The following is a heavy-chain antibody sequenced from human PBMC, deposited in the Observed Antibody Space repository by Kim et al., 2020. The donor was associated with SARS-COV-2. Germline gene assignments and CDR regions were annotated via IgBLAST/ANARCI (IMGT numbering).Heavy chain of an antibody. J-gene: IGHJ6*02. Sequence: GESLRLSCAASGFTLSSYWMSWVRQAPGKGLEWVANIKQDGSEKYYVDSVKGRFTISRDNAKNSLYLQMNSLRAEDTAVYYCARELTGYYDFWSGYYKSSPPDDYYYYGMDVWGQGTTVTVSS. V-gene: IGHV3-7*01. D-gene: IGHD3-3*01. CDR2: IKQDGSEK. CDR1: GFTLSSYW. CDR3: ARELTGYYDFWSGYYKSSPPDDYYYYGMDV.